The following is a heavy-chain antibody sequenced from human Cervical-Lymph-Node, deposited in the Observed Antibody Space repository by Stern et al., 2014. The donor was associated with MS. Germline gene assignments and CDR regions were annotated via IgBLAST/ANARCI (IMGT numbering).Heavy chain of an antibody. CDR3: TTRYSMITFGGVIGNYFDY. Sequence: EVQLVESGGGLVKPGGSLRLSCAASGFTFSNAWMSWVRQAPGKGLEWVGRIKSKTDGGTTDYAAPVKGRFTISRDDSKNTLYLQMNSLKTEDTAVYYCTTRYSMITFGGVIGNYFDYWGQGTLVTVSS. J-gene: IGHJ4*02. CDR2: IKSKTDGGTT. V-gene: IGHV3-15*01. D-gene: IGHD3-16*02. CDR1: GFTFSNAW.